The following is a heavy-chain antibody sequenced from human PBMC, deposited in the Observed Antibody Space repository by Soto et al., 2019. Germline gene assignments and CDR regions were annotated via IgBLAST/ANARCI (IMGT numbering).Heavy chain of an antibody. Sequence: LRLSCAASGFTFSSYSTNWVRQAPGRGLEWVSSISSSSSYIYYADSVKGRFTISRDNAKNSLYLQMNSLRAEDTAVYYCARETDSGGNWRNNWFDPWGQGTLVTVSS. CDR2: ISSSSSYI. CDR3: ARETDSGGNWRNNWFDP. CDR1: GFTFSSYS. J-gene: IGHJ5*02. D-gene: IGHD2-15*01. V-gene: IGHV3-21*01.